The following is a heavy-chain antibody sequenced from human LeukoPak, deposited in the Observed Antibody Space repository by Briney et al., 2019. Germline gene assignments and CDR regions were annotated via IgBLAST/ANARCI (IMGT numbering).Heavy chain of an antibody. V-gene: IGHV1-8*03. CDR3: ARNKYCSGGSCYRSYYYYYMDV. J-gene: IGHJ6*03. D-gene: IGHD2-15*01. CDR2: MNPNSGNT. Sequence: ASVKVSCKASGYTFTSYDINWVRQATGQGLEWMGWMNPNSGNTGYAQKFQGRVTITRNTSISTAYMELSSLRSEDTAVYYCARNKYCSGGSCYRSYYYYYMDVWGKGTTVTVSS. CDR1: GYTFTSYD.